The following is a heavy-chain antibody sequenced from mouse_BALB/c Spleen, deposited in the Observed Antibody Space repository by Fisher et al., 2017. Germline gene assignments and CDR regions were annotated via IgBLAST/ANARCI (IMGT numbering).Heavy chain of an antibody. Sequence: QKFKGKATLTVDNSSSTAYMELSSLTSEDSAVYYCARKGNYYGSSMDYWGQGTSVTVSS. J-gene: IGHJ4*01. D-gene: IGHD1-1*01. CDR3: ARKGNYYGSSMDY. V-gene: IGHV1S29*02.